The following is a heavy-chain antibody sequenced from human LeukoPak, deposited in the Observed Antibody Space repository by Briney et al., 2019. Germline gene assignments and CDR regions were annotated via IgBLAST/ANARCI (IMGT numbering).Heavy chain of an antibody. CDR3: AGQAPTLNWFDP. V-gene: IGHV4-39*01. J-gene: IGHJ5*02. CDR2: IYYSGST. CDR1: GGSISSSSYY. Sequence: SETLSLTCTVSGGSISSSSYYWGWIRQPPGKGLEWIGSIYYSGSTYYNPSLKSRVTISVDTSKNQFSLELSSVTAADTAVYYCAGQAPTLNWFDPWGQGTLVTVSS.